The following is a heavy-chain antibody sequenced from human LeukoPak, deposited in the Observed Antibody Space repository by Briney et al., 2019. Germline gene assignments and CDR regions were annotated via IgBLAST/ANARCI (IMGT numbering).Heavy chain of an antibody. CDR2: ISSSGNTI. Sequence: GGSLRLSCAASGFTFSSYEMNWVRQAPGKGLEWVSYISSSGNTIYYADSVKGRFTISRDNAKNSLYLLMNSLRADDTTVYYCARDSSTVANWFDPWGQGTLVTVSS. CDR3: ARDSSTVANWFDP. CDR1: GFTFSSYE. V-gene: IGHV3-48*03. D-gene: IGHD6-13*01. J-gene: IGHJ5*02.